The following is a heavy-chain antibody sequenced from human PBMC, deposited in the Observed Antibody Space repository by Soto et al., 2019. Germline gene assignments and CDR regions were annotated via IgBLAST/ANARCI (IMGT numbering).Heavy chain of an antibody. Sequence: PSETLSLTCTVSGGSISSYYWSWIRQPPGKGLEWIGYIYYSGGTNYNPSLKSRVTISVDTSKNQFSLKLSSVTAADTAVYYCEIFYYYKSIGYYIGAFAIGGQETMVTASS. CDR2: IYYSGGT. D-gene: IGHD3-22*01. J-gene: IGHJ3*02. CDR3: EIFYYYKSIGYYIGAFAI. CDR1: GGSISSYY. V-gene: IGHV4-59*01.